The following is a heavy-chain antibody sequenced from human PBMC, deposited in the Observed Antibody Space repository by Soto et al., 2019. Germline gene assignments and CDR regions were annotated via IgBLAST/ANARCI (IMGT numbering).Heavy chain of an antibody. CDR3: ARDRYCSGSSCWPGDAFDI. D-gene: IGHD2-15*01. CDR1: GVSIRSINYY. J-gene: IGHJ3*02. V-gene: IGHV4-31*03. Sequence: QVQLQESGPGLVKPSQTLSLTCTVSGVSIRSINYYWSWIRQHPGKGLEWIGYIYYSGSTYYNPSLKSRVTISMDTSKNQFSLKLTCVTAADSAVYYCARDRYCSGSSCWPGDAFDIWGQGTMVTVSS. CDR2: IYYSGST.